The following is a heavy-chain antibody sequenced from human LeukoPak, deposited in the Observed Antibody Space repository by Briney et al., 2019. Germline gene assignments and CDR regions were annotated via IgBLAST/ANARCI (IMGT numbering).Heavy chain of an antibody. CDR3: ARQFGLLYFDY. CDR2: ISHSGST. V-gene: IGHV4-4*02. D-gene: IGHD3-10*01. J-gene: IGHJ4*02. Sequence: SGTLSLTCTVSRASISSPKWWTWVRQPPGKGLEWVGEISHSGSTNYNPSLKSRVTISVDTSKNQFSLKLSSVTAADTAVYYCARQFGLLYFDYWGQGTLVTVSS. CDR1: RASISSPKW.